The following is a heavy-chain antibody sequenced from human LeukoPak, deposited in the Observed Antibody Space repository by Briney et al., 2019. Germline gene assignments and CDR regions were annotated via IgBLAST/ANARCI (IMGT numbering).Heavy chain of an antibody. Sequence: GESLKISCKGSGYSFTSYWIGWVRQLPGKGLEWMGIIYPVDSDTSYSPSFQGQVTISADKSISTAYLQWSSLKASDTAMYYCARHLGITIFGVVRPFYYYGMDVWGQGTTVTVSS. CDR1: GYSFTSYW. D-gene: IGHD3-3*01. V-gene: IGHV5-51*01. J-gene: IGHJ6*02. CDR2: IYPVDSDT. CDR3: ARHLGITIFGVVRPFYYYGMDV.